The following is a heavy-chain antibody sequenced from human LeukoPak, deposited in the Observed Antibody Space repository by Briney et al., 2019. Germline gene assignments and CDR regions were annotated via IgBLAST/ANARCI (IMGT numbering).Heavy chain of an antibody. V-gene: IGHV4-34*01. CDR3: ARGLTYSSSWGY. J-gene: IGHJ4*02. CDR2: INHSGST. D-gene: IGHD6-13*01. Sequence: SETLSLTCAVYGGSFSGYYWSWIRQPPGKGLEWIGEINHSGSTNYNPSLKSRVTISVDTSKNQFSLKLSSVTAADTAVYYCARGLTYSSSWGYWGQGTLVTVSS. CDR1: GGSFSGYY.